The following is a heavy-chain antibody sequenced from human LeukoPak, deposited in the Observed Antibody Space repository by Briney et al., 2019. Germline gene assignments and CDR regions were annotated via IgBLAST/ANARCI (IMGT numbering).Heavy chain of an antibody. CDR3: ATYDNWVAGDV. CDR1: GFTFSSYA. J-gene: IGHJ6*02. V-gene: IGHV3-23*01. Sequence: PGGSLRLSCAASGFTFSSYAMSWVRQGPGKGLEWVSGISGSGVSTYYADSVKGRFTVSRDNAKNSLFLQMNSLRVEDTAVYYCATYDNWVAGDVWGQGTTVSVSS. CDR2: ISGSGVST. D-gene: IGHD1-20*01.